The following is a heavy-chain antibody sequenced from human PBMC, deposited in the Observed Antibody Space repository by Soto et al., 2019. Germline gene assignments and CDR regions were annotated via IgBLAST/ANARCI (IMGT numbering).Heavy chain of an antibody. CDR1: GFTFSSYA. V-gene: IGHV3-23*01. CDR2: ISGSGGST. J-gene: IGHJ4*02. CDR3: AKPRGYSGYDASGEVDY. Sequence: GGSLRLSCAASGFTFSSYAMSWVRQAPGKGLEWVSAISGSGGSTYYADSVKGRFTISRDNSKNTLYLQMNSLRAEDTAVYYCAKPRGYSGYDASGEVDYWGQGTLVTVSS. D-gene: IGHD5-12*01.